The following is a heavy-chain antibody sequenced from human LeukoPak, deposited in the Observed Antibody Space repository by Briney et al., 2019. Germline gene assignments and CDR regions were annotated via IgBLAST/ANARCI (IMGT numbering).Heavy chain of an antibody. J-gene: IGHJ3*02. V-gene: IGHV3-7*01. Sequence: GGSLRLSCAASGFTFSSYWMSWVRQAPGKGLEWVANIKQDGSEKYYVDSVKGRFTISRDNAKNSLYLQMNSLRAEDTAVYYCARVLYSGSNGAFDIWGQGTMVTVSS. CDR3: ARVLYSGSNGAFDI. CDR2: IKQDGSEK. D-gene: IGHD1-26*01. CDR1: GFTFSSYW.